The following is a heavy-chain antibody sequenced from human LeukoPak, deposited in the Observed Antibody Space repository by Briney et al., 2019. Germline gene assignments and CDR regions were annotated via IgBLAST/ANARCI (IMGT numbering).Heavy chain of an antibody. CDR1: GGSISSSSYY. CDR3: ARRSNTAMATDWFDP. V-gene: IGHV4-39*01. Sequence: SETLSLTCTVSGGSISSSSYYWGWIRQPPGKGLEWIGSIYYSGSTYYNPSLKRRVTISVDTSKNQFSLKLSSVTAADTAVYYCARRSNTAMATDWFDPWGQGTLVTVSS. J-gene: IGHJ5*02. D-gene: IGHD5-18*01. CDR2: IYYSGST.